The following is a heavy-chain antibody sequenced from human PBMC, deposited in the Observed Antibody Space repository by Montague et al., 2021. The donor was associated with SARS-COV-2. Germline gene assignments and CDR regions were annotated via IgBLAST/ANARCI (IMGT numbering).Heavy chain of an antibody. CDR1: GFTFGSFP. CDR3: TRGRPASSYYYYDMDV. J-gene: IGHJ6*02. D-gene: IGHD3-10*01. V-gene: IGHV3-30*01. Sequence: RPSCAASGFTFGSFPIHWVRQAPGKGLQWVTVISSDGGKKYYADSVRGRFTVSRDNSENTLYLQLNSLRPDDTAVYFCTRGRPASSYYYYDMDVWGQGTTVTVS. CDR2: ISSDGGKK.